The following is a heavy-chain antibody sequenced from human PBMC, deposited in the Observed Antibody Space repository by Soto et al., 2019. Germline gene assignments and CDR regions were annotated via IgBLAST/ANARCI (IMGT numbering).Heavy chain of an antibody. D-gene: IGHD3-22*01. CDR1: GFTFDDHT. V-gene: IGHV3-9*01. CDR3: TKDTHSPSGYFEAFDV. CDR2: ISWNSGII. Sequence: DAQLVESGGGLVQPGKSLRISCVASGFTFDDHTMHWVRQAPGRGLEWVSCISWNSGIIGYADSGKGRFTISRDNAKNSLYLRMDSLRPEDTAVYYCTKDTHSPSGYFEAFDVWGQGTKVTVSS. J-gene: IGHJ3*01.